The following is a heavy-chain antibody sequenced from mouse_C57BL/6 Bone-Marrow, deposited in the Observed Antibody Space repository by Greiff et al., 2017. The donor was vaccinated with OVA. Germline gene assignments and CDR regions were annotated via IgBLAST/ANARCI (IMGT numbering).Heavy chain of an antibody. CDR2: ISDGGSYN. CDR3: ARERWLLPYNY. D-gene: IGHD2-3*01. J-gene: IGHJ4*01. Sequence: EVQGVESGGGLVKPGGSLKLSCAASGFTFSSYAMSWVRQTPEKRLEWVATISDGGSYNYYPDNVTGRCTISRDNDKNNLYLQMSHLKYEDTAMYYCARERWLLPYNYWGQGTSVTVSS. V-gene: IGHV5-4*01. CDR1: GFTFSSYA.